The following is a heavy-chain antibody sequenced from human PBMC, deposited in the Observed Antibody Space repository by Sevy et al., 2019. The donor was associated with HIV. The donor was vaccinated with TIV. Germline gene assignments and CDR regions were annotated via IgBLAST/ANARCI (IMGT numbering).Heavy chain of an antibody. CDR3: ARGGGIYYDIRGFHPQYYFDS. CDR1: GGSINSFF. V-gene: IGHV4-59*01. D-gene: IGHD3-22*01. Sequence: SETLSLTCAVSGGSINSFFWSWIRQSPGKGLEWIGYVYDSGNSEYNPSLSSRVTISVDTSKKQFSLKLSSVTAADTSVYYCARGGGIYYDIRGFHPQYYFDSWGQGTLVTVSS. J-gene: IGHJ4*02. CDR2: VYDSGNS.